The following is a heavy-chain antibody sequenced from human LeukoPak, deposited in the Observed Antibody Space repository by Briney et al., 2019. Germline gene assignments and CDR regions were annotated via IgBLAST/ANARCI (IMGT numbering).Heavy chain of an antibody. J-gene: IGHJ4*02. CDR2: ISSSSNII. V-gene: IGHV3-48*04. CDR1: GFSFSSYS. CDR3: AMQRRYPSEY. Sequence: GGSLRLSCAVPGFSFSSYSMKWVRQPPGEGLEWLSYISSSSNIIYYADSLKGRFTISRDNAKNSLYLQMNRLRAEDPAVYYCAMQRRYPSEYWGQRTLVTVSS. D-gene: IGHD2-2*01.